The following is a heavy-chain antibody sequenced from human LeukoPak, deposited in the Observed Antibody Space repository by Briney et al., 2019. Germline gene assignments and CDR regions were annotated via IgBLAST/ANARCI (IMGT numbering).Heavy chain of an antibody. V-gene: IGHV3-7*01. J-gene: IGHJ4*02. CDR1: ASTFSRSY. CDR3: VIDRGAR. CDR2: MRLAGSVT. Sequence: GGSLRLSCAASASTFSRSYMGWVRQAPGKGLEWVALMRLAGSVTYYVGSVKGRFTISRDNTKNLLYLHMNNLRAEDTAVYYRVIDRGARWGQGTLVTVSS.